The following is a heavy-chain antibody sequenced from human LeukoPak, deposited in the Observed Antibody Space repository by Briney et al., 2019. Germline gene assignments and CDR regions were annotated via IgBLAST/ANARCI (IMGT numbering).Heavy chain of an antibody. CDR1: GGTFSSYA. V-gene: IGHV1-69*13. CDR2: IIPIFGTA. Sequence: SVKVSCKASGGTFSSYAISWVRQAPGQGLEWMGGIIPIFGTANYAQKFQGRVTITADESTSTAYMELSSLRSEDTAVYYCASGDLEWLPPYYYYGMDVWGQGTTVTVSS. D-gene: IGHD3-3*01. J-gene: IGHJ6*02. CDR3: ASGDLEWLPPYYYYGMDV.